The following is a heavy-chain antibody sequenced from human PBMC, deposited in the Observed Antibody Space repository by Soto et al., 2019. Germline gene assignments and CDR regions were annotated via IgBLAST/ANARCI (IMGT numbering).Heavy chain of an antibody. D-gene: IGHD3-3*01. CDR2: INAANGNT. J-gene: IGHJ4*02. Sequence: GVSLKVSCNSSGYTFTLYAMHWVRQAPVQILEWMGWINAANGNTKSSQKFQGRVTFTRDTSASTGYMELSTLNSADTAVYYCARDQRRDYDFWSGYSQGFDYWGQGNPVTVSS. CDR1: GYTFTLYA. V-gene: IGHV1-3*01. CDR3: ARDQRRDYDFWSGYSQGFDY.